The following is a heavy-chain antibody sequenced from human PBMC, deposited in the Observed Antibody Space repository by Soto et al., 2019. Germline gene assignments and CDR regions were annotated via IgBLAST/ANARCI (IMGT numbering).Heavy chain of an antibody. CDR1: GFTFSSYG. Sequence: QVQLVESGGGVVQPGRSLRLSCAASGFTFSSYGMHWVRQAPGKGLEWVAVIWYDGSNKYYADSVKGRFTISRDNSKNPLYLQMNSLRAEDTAVYYCARGPLNCSGGSCYSGASDYWGQGTLVTVSS. J-gene: IGHJ4*02. V-gene: IGHV3-33*01. CDR3: ARGPLNCSGGSCYSGASDY. CDR2: IWYDGSNK. D-gene: IGHD2-15*01.